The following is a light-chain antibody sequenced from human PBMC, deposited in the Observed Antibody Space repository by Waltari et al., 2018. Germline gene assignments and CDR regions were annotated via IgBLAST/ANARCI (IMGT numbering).Light chain of an antibody. Sequence: EIVMTQSPATLSVSAGERTTLSCRASQSVRSNLAWYQQKPGQPPRLLIYEASTRATGIPSRFSGSGWGTEFTLTINSLQSEDLAIYCCQQYHIWWTFGQGTKVEIK. J-gene: IGKJ1*01. V-gene: IGKV3-15*01. CDR2: EAS. CDR1: QSVRSN. CDR3: QQYHIWWT.